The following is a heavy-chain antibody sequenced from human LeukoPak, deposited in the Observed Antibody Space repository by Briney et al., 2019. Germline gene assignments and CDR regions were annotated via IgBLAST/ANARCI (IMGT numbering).Heavy chain of an antibody. D-gene: IGHD2-2*01. CDR3: ARALVVPAALVDY. CDR1: GYSISSGYY. J-gene: IGHJ4*02. Sequence: SETLSLTCTVSGYSISSGYYWGWIRQPPGKGLEWIGSIYHSGSTYYNPSLKSRVTISVDTSKNQFSLKLSPVTAADTAVYYCARALVVPAALVDYWGQGTLVTVSS. V-gene: IGHV4-38-2*02. CDR2: IYHSGST.